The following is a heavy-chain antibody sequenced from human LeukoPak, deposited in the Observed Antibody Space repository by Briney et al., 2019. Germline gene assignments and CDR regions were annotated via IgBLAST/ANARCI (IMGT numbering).Heavy chain of an antibody. V-gene: IGHV4-39*07. D-gene: IGHD1-20*01. CDR3: ARVSGTTAPDAFEI. CDR1: GFTFSTYA. CDR2: IYYSGST. Sequence: GSLRLSCAASGFTFSTYAMSWIRQPPGKGLEWIGSIYYSGSTFYNPSLKSRVTILVDTSRNQFSLQLSSVTAADTAVYYCARVSGTTAPDAFEIWGQGTMVTVSS. J-gene: IGHJ3*02.